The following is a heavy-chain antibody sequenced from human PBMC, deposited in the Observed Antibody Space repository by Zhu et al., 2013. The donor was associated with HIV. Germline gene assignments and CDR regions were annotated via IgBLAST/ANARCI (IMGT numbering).Heavy chain of an antibody. D-gene: IGHD3-10*01. CDR1: GYTFNNYG. CDR2: IRSSPANT. Sequence: QVQLVQSGAEVKKPGASVKVSCKASGYTFNNYGITWVRQAPGQGLEWMGWIRSSPANTKYAQKFQGRIIMTTDTSTRAAYLELGXLRSDDSAVYYCARVRSLSGAFDLWGQGTMVTVSS. V-gene: IGHV1-18*01. CDR3: ARVRSLSGAFDL. J-gene: IGHJ3*01.